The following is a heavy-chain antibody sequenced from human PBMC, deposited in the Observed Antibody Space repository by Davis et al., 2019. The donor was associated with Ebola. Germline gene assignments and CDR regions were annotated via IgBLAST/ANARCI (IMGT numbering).Heavy chain of an antibody. D-gene: IGHD2-2*01. Sequence: PSETLSLTCTVSGGSVSSGSYYWSWIRQPPGKGLEWIGYIYYSGSTNYNPSLKSRVTISVDTSKNQFSLKLSSVTAADTAVYYCARDYRDIVVGLIYYYMDVWGKGTTVTVSS. CDR3: ARDYRDIVVGLIYYYMDV. V-gene: IGHV4-61*01. CDR1: GGSVSSGSYY. CDR2: IYYSGST. J-gene: IGHJ6*03.